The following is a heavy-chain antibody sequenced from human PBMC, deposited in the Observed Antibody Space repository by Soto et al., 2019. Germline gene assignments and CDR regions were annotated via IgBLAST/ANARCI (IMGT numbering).Heavy chain of an antibody. CDR3: ARLPPTQLYSSSSGWYFDL. Sequence: GESLKISCKGSGYSFTSYWISWVRQMPGKGLEWMGRIDPSDSYTNYSPSFQGHVTISADKSISTAYLQWSSLKASDTAMYYCARLPPTQLYSSSSGWYFDLWGRGTLVTVSS. J-gene: IGHJ2*01. CDR2: IDPSDSYT. CDR1: GYSFTSYW. V-gene: IGHV5-10-1*01. D-gene: IGHD6-6*01.